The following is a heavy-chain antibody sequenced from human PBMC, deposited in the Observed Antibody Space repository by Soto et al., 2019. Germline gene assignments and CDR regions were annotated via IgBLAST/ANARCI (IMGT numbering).Heavy chain of an antibody. CDR1: GYTFTSYG. CDR2: ISAHNGNT. V-gene: IGHV1-18*01. CDR3: ARGRYGDY. J-gene: IGHJ4*02. Sequence: QVHLVQSGAEVKKPGASVKVSCKASGYTFTSYGITWVRQAPGQGLEWMGWISAHNGNTDYAQKLQGRVIVTRDTSTSTAYMELRSLGSDYSAVYYCARGRYGDYWGQGALVTVSS. D-gene: IGHD1-1*01.